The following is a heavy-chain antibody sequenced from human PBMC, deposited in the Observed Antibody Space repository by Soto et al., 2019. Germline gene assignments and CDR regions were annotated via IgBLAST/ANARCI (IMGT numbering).Heavy chain of an antibody. CDR1: GFTFSSFG. V-gene: IGHV3-33*01. CDR3: ARSYYDSGGYFRTIDY. J-gene: IGHJ4*02. D-gene: IGHD3-22*01. Sequence: GGSLRLSCAASGFTFSSFGMHWVRQAPGKGLEWVAVIWFDGSSKYSADSVKGQFTISRDNSKNTMYLQMNSLRAEDTAVYYFARSYYDSGGYFRTIDYWGQGTLVTVSS. CDR2: IWFDGSSK.